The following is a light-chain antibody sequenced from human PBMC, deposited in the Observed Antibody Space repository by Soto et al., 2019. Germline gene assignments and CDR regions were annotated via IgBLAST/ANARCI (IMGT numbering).Light chain of an antibody. V-gene: IGKV1-8*01. Sequence: AIRMTQSPSSLSASTGDRVTISCRASQGISSYLAWYQKKPGKAPNLLIYGASNLQSGVPSRFSGGGSGTDFTLTISSLQPEDFGTYYCQQSYTSPVTFGGGTKVDI. CDR1: QGISSY. CDR2: GAS. J-gene: IGKJ4*01. CDR3: QQSYTSPVT.